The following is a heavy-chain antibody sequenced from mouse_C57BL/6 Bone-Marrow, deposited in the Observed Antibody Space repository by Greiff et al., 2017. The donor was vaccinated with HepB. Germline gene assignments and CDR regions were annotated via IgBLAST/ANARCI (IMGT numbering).Heavy chain of an antibody. CDR3: ARDQAHYYGSSRFAY. V-gene: IGHV5-4*01. J-gene: IGHJ3*01. CDR1: GFTFSSYA. CDR2: ISDGGSYT. Sequence: EVQVVESGGGLVKPGGSLKLSCAASGFTFSSYAMSWVRQTPEKRLEWVATISDGGSYTYYPDNVKGRFTISRDNAKNNLYLQMSHLKSEDTAMYYCARDQAHYYGSSRFAYWGQGPLVTVSS. D-gene: IGHD1-1*01.